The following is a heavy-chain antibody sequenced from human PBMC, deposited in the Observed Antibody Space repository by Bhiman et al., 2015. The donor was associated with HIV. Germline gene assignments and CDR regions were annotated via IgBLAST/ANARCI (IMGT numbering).Heavy chain of an antibody. CDR3: ARDQAREVNGMDV. CDR2: SSSSSYI. J-gene: IGHJ6*02. Sequence: EVQLVESGGGLVKPGGSLRLSCTASGFSFSTYTMNWVRQAPGKGLEWVSSSSSSSYIYYADSVKGRFTISRDNAKNSLYLQMNSLRAEDTGVYNCARDQAREVNGMDVWGQGTTVTVSS. D-gene: IGHD3-10*01. V-gene: IGHV3-21*03. CDR1: GFSFSTYT.